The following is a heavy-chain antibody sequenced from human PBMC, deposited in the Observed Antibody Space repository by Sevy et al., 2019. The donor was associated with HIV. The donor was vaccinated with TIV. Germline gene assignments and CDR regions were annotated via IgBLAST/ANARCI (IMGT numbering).Heavy chain of an antibody. V-gene: IGHV3-53*01. CDR1: GFTVSSDY. CDR3: ARILHYYYGMDV. J-gene: IGHJ6*02. Sequence: GGSLRLSCAASGFTVSSDYMSWVRLAPGKGLEYVSVIYSGGSTYYADSVKGRFTISRDNSKNMLFLQMNSLRAEDTAVYYCARILHYYYGMDVWGQGTTVTVSS. CDR2: IYSGGST.